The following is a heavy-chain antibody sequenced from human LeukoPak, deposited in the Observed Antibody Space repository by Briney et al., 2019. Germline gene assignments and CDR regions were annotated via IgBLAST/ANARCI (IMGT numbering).Heavy chain of an antibody. CDR2: ISYDGSDK. V-gene: IGHV3-30-3*01. D-gene: IGHD5-18*01. Sequence: PGGSLRLSCAASGFTFSSNDMHWVRQAPGKGLEWVAVISYDGSDKYYTDSVKGRFTISRDNSKNTLDLQMNSLRVEDTAVYYCARGHGYPGVDYWGQGTLVTVSS. J-gene: IGHJ4*02. CDR3: ARGHGYPGVDY. CDR1: GFTFSSND.